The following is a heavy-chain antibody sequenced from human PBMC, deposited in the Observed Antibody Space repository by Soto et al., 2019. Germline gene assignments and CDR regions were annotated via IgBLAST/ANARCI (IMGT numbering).Heavy chain of an antibody. J-gene: IGHJ4*02. V-gene: IGHV3-33*03. D-gene: IGHD6-6*01. Sequence: GGSLRLSCAASGFMFRSYGMHWVRQAPGKGLEWVAFIWYDGSNKYYGDSVKGRFTISRDNSKNTVYLEVNSLRGEDTAMYFCARGISASSGYFDYWGQGTLVTVSS. CDR3: ARGISASSGYFDY. CDR1: GFMFRSYG. CDR2: IWYDGSNK.